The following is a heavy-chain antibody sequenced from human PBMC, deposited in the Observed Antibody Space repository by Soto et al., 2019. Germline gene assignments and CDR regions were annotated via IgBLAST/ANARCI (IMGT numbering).Heavy chain of an antibody. CDR2: IYPGDSDT. CDR1: GYSFTNYW. CDR3: ARLGFNYDFFSGFYSVHHYYAIDV. Sequence: GESLKISCKDSGYSFTNYWIAWVRQMPGEGLEWMGIIYPGDSDTRYSPSFQGQVTISADKSINSVYLQWSSLKASDTATYYCARLGFNYDFFSGFYSVHHYYAIDVWGQGTTVTVSS. J-gene: IGHJ6*02. V-gene: IGHV5-51*01. D-gene: IGHD3-3*01.